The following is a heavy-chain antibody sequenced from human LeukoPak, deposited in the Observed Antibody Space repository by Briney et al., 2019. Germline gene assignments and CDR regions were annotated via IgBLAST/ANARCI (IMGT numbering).Heavy chain of an antibody. D-gene: IGHD5-18*01. V-gene: IGHV1-2*02. Sequence: GASVKVSCKASGYTFTGYYMHWVRQAPGQGLEWMGWINPNSGGTNYAQKFQGRVTMTRDTSISTAYMELSRLRSDDTAVYYCASASGYSYGYFDYWGQGTLVTVSS. CDR2: INPNSGGT. J-gene: IGHJ4*02. CDR1: GYTFTGYY. CDR3: ASASGYSYGYFDY.